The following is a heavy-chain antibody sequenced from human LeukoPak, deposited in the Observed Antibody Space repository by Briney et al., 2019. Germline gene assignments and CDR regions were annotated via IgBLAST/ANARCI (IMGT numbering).Heavy chain of an antibody. D-gene: IGHD3-22*01. J-gene: IGHJ3*02. CDR1: GFTFDDYA. CDR3: AKDDSSGSGAFDI. V-gene: IGHV3-9*01. Sequence: GGSLRLSCAASGFTFDDYAMHWVRQAPGKGLEWVSGISWYSGSIGYADSVKGRFTLSSDNAKNSLYLQMNSLRAEATALYYCAKDDSSGSGAFDIWGQGTMVTVSS. CDR2: ISWYSGSI.